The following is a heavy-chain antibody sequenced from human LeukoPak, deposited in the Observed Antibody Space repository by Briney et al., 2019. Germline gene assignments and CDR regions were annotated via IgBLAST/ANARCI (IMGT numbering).Heavy chain of an antibody. CDR2: ISGGGETT. CDR3: ARDYADYVGYFFFDY. J-gene: IGHJ4*02. D-gene: IGHD4-17*01. CDR1: GFTFSNYA. V-gene: IGHV3-23*01. Sequence: GGSLRLSCTTSGFTFSNYAMSWVRQAPGKGLEWVSSISGGGETTYYADSAKGRLTISRDNSQNTLYLQMNSLRAEDTAVYYCARDYADYVGYFFFDYWGQGTLVTVSS.